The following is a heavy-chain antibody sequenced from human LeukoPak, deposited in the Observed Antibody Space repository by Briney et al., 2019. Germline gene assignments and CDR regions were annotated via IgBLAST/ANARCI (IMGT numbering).Heavy chain of an antibody. CDR1: GGTFSSYA. D-gene: IGHD3-22*01. Sequence: GASVKVSCKASGGTFSSYAISWVRQAPGQGLEWMGGIIPIFGTANYAQKFQGRVTMTRNTSISTAYMELSSLRSEDTAVYYCARGRGVYYDSSGYYYPLNYWGQGTLVTVSS. CDR2: IIPIFGTA. CDR3: ARGRGVYYDSSGYYYPLNY. J-gene: IGHJ4*02. V-gene: IGHV1-69*05.